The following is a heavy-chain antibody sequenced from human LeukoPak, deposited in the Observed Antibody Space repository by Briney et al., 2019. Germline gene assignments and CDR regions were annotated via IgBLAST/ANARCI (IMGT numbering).Heavy chain of an antibody. J-gene: IGHJ5*02. CDR2: ISAYNGNT. CDR3: AREYYDFWSGYYLFGGWFDP. CDR1: GGTFSSYG. Sequence: GSSVKVSCKASGGTFSSYGISWVRQAPGQGLEWMGWISAYNGNTNYAQKLQGRVTMTTDTSTSTAYMELRSLRSDDTAVYYCAREYYDFWSGYYLFGGWFDPWGQGTLVTVSS. V-gene: IGHV1-18*01. D-gene: IGHD3-3*01.